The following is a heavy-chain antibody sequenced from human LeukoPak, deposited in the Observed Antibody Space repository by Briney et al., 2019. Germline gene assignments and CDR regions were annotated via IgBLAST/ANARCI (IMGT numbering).Heavy chain of an antibody. CDR2: MNPNSGNT. CDR3: ARRLVGSLDYYYYMDV. J-gene: IGHJ6*03. D-gene: IGHD1-1*01. Sequence: ASVKDSCKASRYTFTSYDINWVRQATGQELDWMGWMNPNSGNTGYAQKFQGRVTITRNTSISTAYMELSSLRSEDTAVYYCARRLVGSLDYYYYMDVWGKGTTVTVSS. CDR1: RYTFTSYD. V-gene: IGHV1-8*03.